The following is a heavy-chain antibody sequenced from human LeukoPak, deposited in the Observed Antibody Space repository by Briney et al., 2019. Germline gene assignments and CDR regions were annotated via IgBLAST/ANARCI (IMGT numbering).Heavy chain of an antibody. CDR1: GGSISSYY. J-gene: IGHJ6*03. CDR3: ARVQARDTPYYYYYMDV. D-gene: IGHD5-18*01. V-gene: IGHV4-59*01. CDR2: IYYSGST. Sequence: PSETLSLTCTVSGGSISSYYWSWIRQPPGKGLEWLGYIYYSGSTNYNPSLKSRVTISVDTSKNQFSLKLSSVTAADTAVYYCARVQARDTPYYYYYMDVWGKGTTVTISS.